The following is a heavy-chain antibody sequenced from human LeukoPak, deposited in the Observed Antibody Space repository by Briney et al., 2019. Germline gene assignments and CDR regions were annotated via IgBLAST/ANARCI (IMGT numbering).Heavy chain of an antibody. Sequence: GGSLRLSCAASGFTFSSYAMSWVRQAPGKGLGWVSAISGSGGSTYYADSVKGRFTISRDNSKNTLYLQMNSLRGEDTALYYCAKRSLDTSGYYSYFHYWGQGTLVTVSS. J-gene: IGHJ1*01. CDR3: AKRSLDTSGYYSYFHY. CDR1: GFTFSSYA. D-gene: IGHD3-22*01. CDR2: ISGSGGST. V-gene: IGHV3-23*01.